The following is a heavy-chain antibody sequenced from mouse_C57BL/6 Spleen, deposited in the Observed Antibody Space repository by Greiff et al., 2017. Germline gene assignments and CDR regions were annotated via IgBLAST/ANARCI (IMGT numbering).Heavy chain of an antibody. V-gene: IGHV1-19*01. CDR2: INPYNGGT. Sequence: EVQLQQSGPVLVKPGASVKMSCKASGYTFTDYYMNWVKQSHGKSLEWIGVINPYNGGTSYNQKFKGKATLTVDKSSSTAYMELNSLTSEDSAVYYCTREDSNYSFAYWGQGTLVTVSA. D-gene: IGHD2-5*01. J-gene: IGHJ3*01. CDR3: TREDSNYSFAY. CDR1: GYTFTDYY.